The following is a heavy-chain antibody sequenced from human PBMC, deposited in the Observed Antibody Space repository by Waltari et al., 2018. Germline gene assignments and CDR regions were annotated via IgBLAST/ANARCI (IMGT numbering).Heavy chain of an antibody. J-gene: IGHJ6*02. Sequence: QVQLVQSGAEVKKPGASVKVSCKASGYPFITYDINWVRQATGQGLEWMGWRNPNSGNTGYAQKFQGRVTMTRNTSITTAYMELSSLRSEDTAVYYCARAPNWNYERRNYYGMDVWGQGTTVTVSS. CDR3: ARAPNWNYERRNYYGMDV. CDR2: RNPNSGNT. V-gene: IGHV1-8*02. D-gene: IGHD1-7*01. CDR1: GYPFITYD.